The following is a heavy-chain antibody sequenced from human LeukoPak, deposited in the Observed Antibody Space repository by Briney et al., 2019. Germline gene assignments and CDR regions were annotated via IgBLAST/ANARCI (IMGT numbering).Heavy chain of an antibody. Sequence: PGGPLPLLCGPSGFTLSSYPMQRVPEAPGKGLEWVADISYDGSNKYYADSVKGRYTISRDNSKNTLYLQMNSLRAEDTAVYYCARSTSGLYSWFDPWGQGTLVTVSS. J-gene: IGHJ5*02. CDR1: GFTLSSYP. D-gene: IGHD5-12*01. V-gene: IGHV3-30*04. CDR3: ARSTSGLYSWFDP. CDR2: ISYDGSNK.